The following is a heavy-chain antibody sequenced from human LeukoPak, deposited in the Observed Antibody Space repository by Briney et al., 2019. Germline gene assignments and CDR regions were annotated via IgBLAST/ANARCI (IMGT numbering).Heavy chain of an antibody. CDR2: ISAYNGNT. Sequence: ASEKVSCKASGYTFTSYGISWVRQAPGQGLEWMGWISAYNGNTNYAQKLQGRVTMTTDTSTSTAYMELRSLRSDDTAVYYCARPQDYYDSSGYPHWGQGTLVTVSS. J-gene: IGHJ4*02. CDR1: GYTFTSYG. CDR3: ARPQDYYDSSGYPH. V-gene: IGHV1-18*01. D-gene: IGHD3-22*01.